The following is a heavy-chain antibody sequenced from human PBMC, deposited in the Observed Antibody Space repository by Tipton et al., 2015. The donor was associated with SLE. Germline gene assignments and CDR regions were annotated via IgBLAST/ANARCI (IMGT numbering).Heavy chain of an antibody. D-gene: IGHD5-18*01. J-gene: IGHJ4*02. CDR1: GGSISSGGYS. CDR2: IYHSGST. CDR3: ARVQLCFDY. V-gene: IGHV4-30-2*01. Sequence: TLSLTCAVSGGSISSGGYSWSWIRQPPGKGLEWIGYIYHSGSTYYNPSLKSRVTISVDTSKNQFSLKLSSVTAADTAVYYCARVQLCFDYWGQGTLVTVSS.